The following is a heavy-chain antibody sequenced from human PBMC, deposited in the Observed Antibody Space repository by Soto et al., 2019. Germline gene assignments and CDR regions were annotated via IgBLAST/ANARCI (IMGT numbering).Heavy chain of an antibody. V-gene: IGHV4-4*02. D-gene: IGHD5-18*01. CDR3: ARDRPSEYTYGSSGWSDP. J-gene: IGHJ5*02. Sequence: SETLSLTCAVSGGSISSYYWWSWVRQPPGGGLEWIGEVYHSGSTNYNPSLKSRVTISVDKSKNQFSLELTSVTAADTAVYFCARDRPSEYTYGSSGWSDPWGQGTLVTVSS. CDR1: GGSISSYYW. CDR2: VYHSGST.